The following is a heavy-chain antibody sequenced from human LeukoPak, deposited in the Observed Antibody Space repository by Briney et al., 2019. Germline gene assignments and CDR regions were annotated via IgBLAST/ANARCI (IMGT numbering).Heavy chain of an antibody. J-gene: IGHJ3*02. V-gene: IGHV3-7*01. Sequence: DSVKGRFTISRDNAKNSLYLQMNTLRAEDTAVYYCARDWHIVVPERAFDIWGQGTMVTVSS. CDR3: ARDWHIVVPERAFDI. D-gene: IGHD2-21*01.